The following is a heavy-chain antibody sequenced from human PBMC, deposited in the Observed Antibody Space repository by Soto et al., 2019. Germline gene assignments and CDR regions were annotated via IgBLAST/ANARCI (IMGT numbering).Heavy chain of an antibody. D-gene: IGHD1-26*01. J-gene: IGHJ4*02. Sequence: APVKVSCKGSGYTPTGLSMHWVRQAPGKGLEWMGGFDPEDGETIYAQKFQGRVTMTEDTSTDTAYMELSSLRSEDTAVYYCATDRWSGSYSPFDYWGQGTLVTVSS. CDR1: GYTPTGLS. CDR2: FDPEDGET. CDR3: ATDRWSGSYSPFDY. V-gene: IGHV1-24*01.